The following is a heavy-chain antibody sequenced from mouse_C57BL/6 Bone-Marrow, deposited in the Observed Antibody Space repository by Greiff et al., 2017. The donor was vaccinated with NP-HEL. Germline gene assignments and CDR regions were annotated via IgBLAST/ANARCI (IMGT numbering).Heavy chain of an antibody. CDR2: IWSDGST. CDR1: GFSLTSYG. V-gene: IGHV2-6-1*01. D-gene: IGHD4-1*01. Sequence: QVQLQQSGPGLVAPSQSLSITCTVSGFSLTSYGVHWVRQPPGKGLEWLVVIWSDGSTTYNSALKSRLSISKDNSKSQVFLKMNSLQTDDTAMYYCARQGGTGRAYYAMDYWGQGTSVTVSS. CDR3: ARQGGTGRAYYAMDY. J-gene: IGHJ4*01.